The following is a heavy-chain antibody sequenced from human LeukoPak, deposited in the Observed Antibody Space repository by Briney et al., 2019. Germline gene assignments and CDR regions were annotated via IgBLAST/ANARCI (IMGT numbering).Heavy chain of an antibody. J-gene: IGHJ4*02. Sequence: KPGGSLRLSCAASGFTFSSYAMSWVRQAPGKGLEWVSSITWSSSYIYYADSVKGRFTISRDNAKNSLYLQMNSLRAEDTAVYYCARGIAAPGTGYYFDSWGQGTLVTVSS. CDR1: GFTFSSYA. CDR2: ITWSSSYI. D-gene: IGHD6-13*01. V-gene: IGHV3-21*01. CDR3: ARGIAAPGTGYYFDS.